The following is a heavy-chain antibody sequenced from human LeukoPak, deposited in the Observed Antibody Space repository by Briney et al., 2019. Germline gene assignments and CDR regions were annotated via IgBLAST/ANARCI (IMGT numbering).Heavy chain of an antibody. CDR1: GGSISSYY. J-gene: IGHJ5*02. V-gene: IGHV4-59*08. D-gene: IGHD6-13*01. CDR3: ARAIAAAASSWFDP. Sequence: SETLSLTCTVSGGSISSYYWSWIRQPPGKGLEWVGYIYYSGSTNYNPSLKSRVTISVDTSKNQFSLKLSSVTAADTAVYYCARAIAAAASSWFDPWGQGTLVTVSS. CDR2: IYYSGST.